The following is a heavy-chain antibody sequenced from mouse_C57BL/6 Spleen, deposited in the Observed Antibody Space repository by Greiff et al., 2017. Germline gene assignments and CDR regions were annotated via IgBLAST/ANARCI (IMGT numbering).Heavy chain of an antibody. CDR2: ISGGGGNT. Sequence: EVQGVESGGGLVKPGGSLKLSCAASGFTFSSYTMSWVRQTPEKRLEWVATISGGGGNTYYPDSVKGRFTISRDNAKNTLYLQMSSLRSEDTALYYCAREDNAMDYWGQGTSVTVSS. CDR1: GFTFSSYT. CDR3: AREDNAMDY. J-gene: IGHJ4*01. V-gene: IGHV5-9*01.